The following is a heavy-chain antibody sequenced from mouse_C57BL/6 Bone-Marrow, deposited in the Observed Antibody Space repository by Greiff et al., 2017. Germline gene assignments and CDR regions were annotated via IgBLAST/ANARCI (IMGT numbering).Heavy chain of an antibody. CDR2: IDPEDGET. CDR1: GFNIKDYY. CDR3: ALYGNPAWFGY. D-gene: IGHD2-1*01. J-gene: IGHJ3*01. Sequence: EVKVEESGAELVKPGASVKLSCTASGFNIKDYYMHWVKQRTEQGLEWIGRIDPEDGETKYAPKFQGKATITADTSSNTAYLQLSSLTSADTAVYYCALYGNPAWFGYWGQGTLVTVSA. V-gene: IGHV14-2*01.